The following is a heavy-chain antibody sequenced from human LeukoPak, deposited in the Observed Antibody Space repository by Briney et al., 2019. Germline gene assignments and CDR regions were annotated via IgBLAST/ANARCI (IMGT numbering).Heavy chain of an antibody. V-gene: IGHV5-51*01. CDR3: ARFYYHDSSGYFDY. Sequence: GESLKISCKGSGYNFINYWIGWVRQTPGKGLEWMGIIHPGDSDTRYSPSFQGQVTISADKSISTAYLQWSSLKASDTAMYYCARFYYHDSSGYFDYWGQGTLVTVSS. CDR1: GYNFINYW. J-gene: IGHJ4*02. CDR2: IHPGDSDT. D-gene: IGHD3-22*01.